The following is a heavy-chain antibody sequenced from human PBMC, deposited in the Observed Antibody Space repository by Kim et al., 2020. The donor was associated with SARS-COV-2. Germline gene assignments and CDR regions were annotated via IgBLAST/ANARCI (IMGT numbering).Heavy chain of an antibody. Sequence: ASVKVSCKASGYTFTSYAMHWVRQAPGQRLEWMGWINAGNGNTKYSQKFQGRVTITRDTSASTAYMELSSLRSEDTAVYYCARGGPRGEPNVLLWFGDLAFDIWGQGIMVTVSS. J-gene: IGHJ3*02. CDR2: INAGNGNT. CDR3: ARGGPRGEPNVLLWFGDLAFDI. V-gene: IGHV1-3*01. CDR1: GYTFTSYA. D-gene: IGHD3-10*01.